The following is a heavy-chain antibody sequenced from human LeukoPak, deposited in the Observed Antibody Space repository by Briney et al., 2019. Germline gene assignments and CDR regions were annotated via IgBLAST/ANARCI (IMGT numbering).Heavy chain of an antibody. CDR3: ARDNPILTGRDYYYGMDV. J-gene: IGHJ6*02. V-gene: IGHV3-53*01. D-gene: IGHD3-9*01. Sequence: PGGSLRLSCAASGFTVSSNYMSWVRQAPGKGLEWVSVIYSGGSTYYADSVKGRFTISRDNSKNTLYLQMNSLRAEDTAVYYCARDNPILTGRDYYYGMDVWGQGTTVTVSS. CDR2: IYSGGST. CDR1: GFTVSSNY.